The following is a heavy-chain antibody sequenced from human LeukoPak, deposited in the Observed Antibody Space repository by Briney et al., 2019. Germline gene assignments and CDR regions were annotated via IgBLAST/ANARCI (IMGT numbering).Heavy chain of an antibody. D-gene: IGHD1-14*01. V-gene: IGHV1-8*02. CDR2: MSPNSGNT. J-gene: IGHJ2*01. Sequence: ASVKVSCKASGGTFSSYAISWVRQAPGQGLEWMGWMSPNSGNTGYAQKFQGRVTMTRDTSISTAYMELNSLRSEDTAVYYCTSGPPEWGFDLWGRGTLVTVSS. CDR1: GGTFSSYA. CDR3: TSGPPEWGFDL.